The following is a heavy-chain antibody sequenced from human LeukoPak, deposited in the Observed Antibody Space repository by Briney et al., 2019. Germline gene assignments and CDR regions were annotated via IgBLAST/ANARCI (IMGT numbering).Heavy chain of an antibody. CDR2: ISYDGGNE. Sequence: GGSLRLSCAASGFTFSSYGMHWVRQAPGKGLEWVAVISYDGGNEDYADSVKGRFTISRDNSRDTLYLQMNSLRAEDTAVYYCAKDRVLVDGSGYYDYYFDYWGQGTLVTVSS. V-gene: IGHV3-30*18. J-gene: IGHJ4*02. CDR3: AKDRVLVDGSGYYDYYFDY. CDR1: GFTFSSYG. D-gene: IGHD3-22*01.